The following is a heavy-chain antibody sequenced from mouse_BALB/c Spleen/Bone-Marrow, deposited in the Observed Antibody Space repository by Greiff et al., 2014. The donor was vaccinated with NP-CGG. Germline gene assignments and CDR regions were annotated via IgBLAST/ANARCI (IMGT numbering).Heavy chain of an antibody. CDR2: INPYNGDT. V-gene: IGHV1-37*01. D-gene: IGHD2-3*01. J-gene: IGHJ3*01. CDR1: GYSFTGYF. Sequence: EVKLVESGPELVKPGASVKISYKASGYSFTGYFMNWVKQSHGKSLEWIGRINPYNGDTFYNQKFKGKATLTVDKSSSTAHMEXXXXXXEDXAVYYCGGQDGYYGGFAYWGQGTLVTVSA. CDR3: GGQDGYYGGFAY.